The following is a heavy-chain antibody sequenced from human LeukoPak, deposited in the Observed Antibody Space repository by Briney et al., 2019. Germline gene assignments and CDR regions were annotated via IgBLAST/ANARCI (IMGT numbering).Heavy chain of an antibody. CDR3: AKEIRDQQW. D-gene: IGHD6-19*01. CDR1: GDSVSSNSAA. CDR2: TYYRSRWYT. Sequence: SQTLSLTCVISGDSVSSNSAAWNWIRQSPSRGLEWLGRTYYRSRWYTEYATSVKSRITISPDTSKNQFSLQLTSVTPEDTAVYYRAKEIRDQQWWGQGSLVTVSS. V-gene: IGHV6-1*01. J-gene: IGHJ4*02.